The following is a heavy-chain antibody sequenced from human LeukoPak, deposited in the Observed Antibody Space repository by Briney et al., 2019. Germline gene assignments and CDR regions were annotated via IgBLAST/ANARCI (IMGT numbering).Heavy chain of an antibody. CDR2: IAWDGSYT. CDR1: GFTFGEYA. V-gene: IGHV3-43D*04. J-gene: IGHJ6*03. CDR3: TRERRGFYMEV. Sequence: PGGSLRLSCAASGFTFGEYAMQWVRQAPGKGLEWVSLIAWDGSYTYYADSVRGRFIISRDNCKNSLSMQMNSLRPEDTALYYCTRERRGFYMEVWGKGTTVTVSS. D-gene: IGHD3-10*01.